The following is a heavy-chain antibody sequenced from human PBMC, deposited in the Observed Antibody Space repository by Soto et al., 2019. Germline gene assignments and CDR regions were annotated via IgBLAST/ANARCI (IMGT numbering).Heavy chain of an antibody. J-gene: IGHJ4*02. V-gene: IGHV3-23*01. CDR1: GFTFSSYA. D-gene: IGHD6-13*01. Sequence: GGSLRLSCAASGFTFSSYAMSWVRQAPGKGLEWVSAISGSGGSTYYADSVKGRFTISRDNSKNTLYLQMNSLRAEDTAVYYCAKDRRSQQLVLFGSDYWGQGTLVTGSS. CDR3: AKDRRSQQLVLFGSDY. CDR2: ISGSGGST.